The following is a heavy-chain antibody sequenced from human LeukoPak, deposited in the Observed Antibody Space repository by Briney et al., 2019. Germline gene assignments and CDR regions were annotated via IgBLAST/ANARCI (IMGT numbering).Heavy chain of an antibody. V-gene: IGHV1-2*02. J-gene: IGHJ4*02. CDR3: ARLGYCSSTSCYHFYPFDY. D-gene: IGHD2-2*01. Sequence: ASVKVSCKASGYTFTGYYMHLVRQAPGQGLEWMGWINPNSGGTNYAQKFQVRVTMTRDTSISTAYMELSRLRSDDTAVYYCARLGYCSSTSCYHFYPFDYWGQGTLVTVSS. CDR2: INPNSGGT. CDR1: GYTFTGYY.